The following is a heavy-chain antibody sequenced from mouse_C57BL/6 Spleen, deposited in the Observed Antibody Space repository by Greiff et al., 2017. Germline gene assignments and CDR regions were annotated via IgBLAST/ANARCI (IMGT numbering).Heavy chain of an antibody. CDR1: GYAFSSSW. D-gene: IGHD1-1*01. V-gene: IGHV1-82*01. Sequence: VQGVESGPELVKPGASVKISCKASGYAFSSSWMNWVKQRPGKGLEWIGRIYPGDGDTNYNGKFKGKATLTADKSSSTAYMQLSSLTSEDSAVYFCARDYGSSPYAMDYWGQGTSVTVSS. J-gene: IGHJ4*01. CDR2: IYPGDGDT. CDR3: ARDYGSSPYAMDY.